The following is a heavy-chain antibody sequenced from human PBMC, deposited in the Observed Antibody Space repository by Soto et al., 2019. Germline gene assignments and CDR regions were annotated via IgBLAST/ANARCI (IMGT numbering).Heavy chain of an antibody. D-gene: IGHD4-17*01. Sequence: QVQLVQSGAEVKKPGASVKVSCKASGYTFTSYGISWVRQAPGQGLEWMGWISAYNGNTNYAQKLQGRVTMTTDTSASTAYVELRSLRSDDTAVYYWAGDSGYSDYEAFVDVWGQGTTVTVSS. CDR2: ISAYNGNT. V-gene: IGHV1-18*01. CDR3: AGDSGYSDYEAFVDV. J-gene: IGHJ6*02. CDR1: GYTFTSYG.